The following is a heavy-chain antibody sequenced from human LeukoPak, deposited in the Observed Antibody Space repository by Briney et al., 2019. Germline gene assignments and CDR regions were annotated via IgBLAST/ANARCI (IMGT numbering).Heavy chain of an antibody. CDR3: ARGMDGSSSSDY. CDR1: GGTFSSYA. CDR2: IIPIFGTA. J-gene: IGHJ4*02. V-gene: IGHV1-69*13. Sequence: ASVKVSCKASGGTFSSYAISWVRQAPGQGLEWMGGIIPIFGTANYAQKFQGRVTITADESTSTAYMELSSLRSEDTAVYYCARGMDGSSSSDYWGQGTLVTVSS. D-gene: IGHD6-6*01.